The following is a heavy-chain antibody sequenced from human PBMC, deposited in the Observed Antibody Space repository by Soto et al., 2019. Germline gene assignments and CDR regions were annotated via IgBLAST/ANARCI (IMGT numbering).Heavy chain of an antibody. V-gene: IGHV4-31*01. D-gene: IGHD3-16*01. CDR3: ARGRLRWGGVMDY. J-gene: IGHJ4*02. Sequence: QVQLQESGPGLVKPSQTLSLTCTVSGGSISSGGYSWSWIRQHPGKGLEWLGYIYYSGSTYYNPSRRGSGTIAGDTPKYPFARKRGAGAAADTAGYCGARGRLRWGGVMDYWGQGTLVTVSS. CDR2: IYYSGST. CDR1: GGSISSGGYS.